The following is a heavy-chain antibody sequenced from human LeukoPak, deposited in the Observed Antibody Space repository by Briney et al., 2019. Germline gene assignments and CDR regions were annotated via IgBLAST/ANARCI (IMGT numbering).Heavy chain of an antibody. J-gene: IGHJ3*02. V-gene: IGHV3-23*01. CDR1: GFTFSSYA. CDR2: ISGSGGST. CDR3: ARLRGLYDAFDI. Sequence: PGGSLRLSCAASGFTFSSYAMSWVRQAPGKGLEWVSAISGSGGSTYYADSVKGRFTISRDNDKESVYLQVNRLRPEDTAMYYCARLRGLYDAFDIWGLGTMVTVSS. D-gene: IGHD3-16*01.